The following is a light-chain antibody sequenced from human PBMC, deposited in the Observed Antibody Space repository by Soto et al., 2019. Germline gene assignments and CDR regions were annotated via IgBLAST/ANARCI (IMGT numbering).Light chain of an antibody. CDR2: GNS. Sequence: QSVLPQPPSVSGAPGQRVTISCTGSSSNIGAGYDVHWYQQLPGTAPKLLIYGNSNRPSGVPDRCSGSKSGTSASLAIPGLQAEEEAAYSGQSYDRSVSGWVFGTGTKVTVL. J-gene: IGLJ1*01. V-gene: IGLV1-40*01. CDR3: QSYDRSVSGWV. CDR1: SSNIGAGYD.